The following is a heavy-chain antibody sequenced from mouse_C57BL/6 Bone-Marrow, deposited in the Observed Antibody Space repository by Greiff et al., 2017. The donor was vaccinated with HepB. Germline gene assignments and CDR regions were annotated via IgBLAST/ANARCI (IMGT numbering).Heavy chain of an antibody. D-gene: IGHD1-1*01. J-gene: IGHJ4*01. CDR2: IRSKSNNYAT. V-gene: IGHV10-1*01. Sequence: EVKLVESGGGLVQPKGSLKLSCAASGFSFNTYAMNWVRQAPGKGLEWVARIRSKSNNYATYYADSVKDRFTISRDDSESMLYLQMHNLKTEDTAMYYCALYYDGSSYRAMDYWGQGTSVTVSS. CDR1: GFSFNTYA. CDR3: ALYYDGSSYRAMDY.